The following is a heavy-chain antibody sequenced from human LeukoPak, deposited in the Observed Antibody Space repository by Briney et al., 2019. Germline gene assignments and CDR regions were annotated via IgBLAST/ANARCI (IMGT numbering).Heavy chain of an antibody. D-gene: IGHD5-18*01. V-gene: IGHV5-51*01. J-gene: IGHJ4*02. CDR1: GYSFTSYW. Sequence: GESLKISCKGSGYSFTSYWIGWVRQMPGKGLEWVGIIYPGDSDTRYSPSFQGQVTISADKSISTAYLQWSSLKAADTAMYYCAVSYGGYFPYFDYWGQGTLVTVSS. CDR2: IYPGDSDT. CDR3: AVSYGGYFPYFDY.